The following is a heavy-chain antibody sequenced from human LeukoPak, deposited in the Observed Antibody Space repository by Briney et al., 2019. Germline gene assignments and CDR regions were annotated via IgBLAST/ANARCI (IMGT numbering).Heavy chain of an antibody. CDR2: IKQDGSEK. Sequence: GGSLRLSCAASGFTFSSYWMSWVRQAPGKGLEWVANIKQDGSEKYYVDSVKGRFAISRDNAKNSLYLQMNSLRAEDTAVYYCARDYQVLSWLRLNYFDYWGQGTLVTVSS. D-gene: IGHD5-12*01. CDR1: GFTFSSYW. J-gene: IGHJ4*02. CDR3: ARDYQVLSWLRLNYFDY. V-gene: IGHV3-7*01.